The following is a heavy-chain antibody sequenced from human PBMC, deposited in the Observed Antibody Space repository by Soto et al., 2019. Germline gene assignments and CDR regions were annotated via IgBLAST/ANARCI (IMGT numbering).Heavy chain of an antibody. CDR1: GFTFSSYG. V-gene: IGHV3-33*01. Sequence: SLRLSCAASGFTFSSYGMHWVRQAPGKGLEWVAVIWYDGSNKYYADSVKGRFTISRDSSKNTLYLQMNSLRAEDTAVYYCARAYCSGGSCYRVYYGMDVWGQGTTVTVSS. CDR3: ARAYCSGGSCYRVYYGMDV. CDR2: IWYDGSNK. J-gene: IGHJ6*02. D-gene: IGHD2-15*01.